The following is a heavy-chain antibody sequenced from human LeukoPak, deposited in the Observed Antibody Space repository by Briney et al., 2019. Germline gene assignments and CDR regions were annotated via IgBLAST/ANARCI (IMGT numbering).Heavy chain of an antibody. J-gene: IGHJ3*02. V-gene: IGHV1-3*01. D-gene: IGHD6-13*01. CDR3: ARDARGAAAADDPLDI. CDR1: GYTFTSYA. CDR2: INAGNGNT. Sequence: GASVKVSCTASGYTFTSYAMHWVRQAPGQRLEWMGWINAGNGNTKYSQKFQGRVTITRDTSAGTAYMELSSLRSEDTAVYYCARDARGAAAADDPLDIWGQGTTVTVSS.